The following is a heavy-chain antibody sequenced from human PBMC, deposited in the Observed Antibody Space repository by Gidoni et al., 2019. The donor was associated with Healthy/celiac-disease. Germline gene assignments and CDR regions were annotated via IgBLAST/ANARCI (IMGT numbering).Heavy chain of an antibody. D-gene: IGHD2-2*01. V-gene: IGHV1-69*01. Sequence: QVQLVQSGAAVKKPGSSVKVSCKASGGTFSSYAISWVRQAPGQGLEWMGGIIPIFGTTNYAQKFQGRVTITADESTSTAYMELSSLRSEDTAVYYCARGEGCSSTSCYTIRKYYYYYGMDVWGQGTTVTVSS. CDR2: IIPIFGTT. J-gene: IGHJ6*02. CDR3: ARGEGCSSTSCYTIRKYYYYYGMDV. CDR1: GGTFSSYA.